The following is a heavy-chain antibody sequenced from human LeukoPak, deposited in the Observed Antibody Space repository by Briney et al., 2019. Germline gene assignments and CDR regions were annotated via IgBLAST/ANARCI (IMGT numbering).Heavy chain of an antibody. D-gene: IGHD1-14*01. CDR3: ARLNTGPDH. Sequence: ASVKVSCKASGYTFIHYYIHWMRQAPGQGLEWMGWMNPNNGDTKYAQKFQGRVTMTRDTPISTAYMELSRLKSDDTAVYYCARLNTGPDHWGQGTLVTVSS. CDR1: GYTFIHYY. V-gene: IGHV1-2*02. CDR2: MNPNNGDT. J-gene: IGHJ4*02.